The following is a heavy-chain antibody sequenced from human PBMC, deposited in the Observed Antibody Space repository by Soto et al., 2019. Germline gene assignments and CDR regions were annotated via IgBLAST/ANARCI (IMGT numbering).Heavy chain of an antibody. CDR3: TTATGPENRGYDRDVPYYYYGMDV. J-gene: IGHJ6*02. D-gene: IGHD3-22*01. CDR2: IKSKTDGGTT. CDR1: GFTFSNAW. Sequence: AGGSLRLSCAASGFTFSNAWMNWVRQAPGKGLEWVGRIKSKTDGGTTDYAAPVKGRFTISRDDSKNTLYLQMNSLKTEDTAVYYCTTATGPENRGYDRDVPYYYYGMDVWGQGTTVTVSS. V-gene: IGHV3-15*07.